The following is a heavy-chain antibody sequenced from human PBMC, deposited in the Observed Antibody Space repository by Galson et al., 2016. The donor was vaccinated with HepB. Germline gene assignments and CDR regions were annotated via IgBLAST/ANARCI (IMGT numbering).Heavy chain of an antibody. CDR1: YSFNRYG. V-gene: IGHV1-18*01. CDR2: INAYYGNT. CDR3: ARSPFAVVVPTAICPFDY. D-gene: IGHD2-2*02. J-gene: IGHJ4*02. Sequence: YSFNRYGITWVRQAPGQGLEWMGWINAYYGNTKYAQNLQGRVTMTTDTPTNTAYMELRSLRSDDTAVYYCARSPFAVVVPTAICPFDYWGQGTLVTVSS.